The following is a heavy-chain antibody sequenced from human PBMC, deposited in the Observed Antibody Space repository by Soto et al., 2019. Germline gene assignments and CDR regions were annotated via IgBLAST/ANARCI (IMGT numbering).Heavy chain of an antibody. CDR3: ARDGTGTTRFPNMGSDGWFDP. D-gene: IGHD1-1*01. CDR1: GGSISSYY. Sequence: QVQLQESGPGLVKPSETLSLTCTVSGGSISSYYWSWIRQPPGKGLEWIGYIYYSGSTNYNPSLKSRVTISVDTSKNQFSLKLRSVTAADTAVYYCARDGTGTTRFPNMGSDGWFDPWGQGTLVTVSS. CDR2: IYYSGST. J-gene: IGHJ5*02. V-gene: IGHV4-59*01.